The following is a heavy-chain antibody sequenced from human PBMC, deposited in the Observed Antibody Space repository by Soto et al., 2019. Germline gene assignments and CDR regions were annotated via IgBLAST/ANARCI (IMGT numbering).Heavy chain of an antibody. D-gene: IGHD2-21*02. CDR2: IYYSGST. CDR1: GGSISSGGYS. CDR3: ARGVVMTAMLFWFDP. J-gene: IGHJ5*02. Sequence: PSETLSLTCAVSGGSISSGGYSWSWIRQPPGKGLEWIGYIYYSGSTNYNPSLKSRVTISVDTSKNQFSLKLSSVTAADTAVYYCARGVVMTAMLFWFDPWRQGTLVTVSS. V-gene: IGHV4-61*08.